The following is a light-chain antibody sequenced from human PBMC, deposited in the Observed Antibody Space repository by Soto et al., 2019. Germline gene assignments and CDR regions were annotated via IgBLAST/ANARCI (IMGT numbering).Light chain of an antibody. J-gene: IGKJ1*01. CDR3: HQCGTSPKT. CDR2: GAS. V-gene: IGKV3-20*01. Sequence: EIVLTQSPGTLSLSPGERATLSCRASQSLSGNYLAWYQQRPGQAPRLLIYGASNWATGIPDRFSGSGSGTDFTLTISRLEPEDFAVYYCHQCGTSPKTFGQGTKVDIK. CDR1: QSLSGNY.